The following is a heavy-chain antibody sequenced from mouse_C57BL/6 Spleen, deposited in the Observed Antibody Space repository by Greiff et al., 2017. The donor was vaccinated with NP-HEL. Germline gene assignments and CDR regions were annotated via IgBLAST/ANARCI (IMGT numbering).Heavy chain of an antibody. Sequence: EVKVVESGGGLVKPGGSLKLSCAASGFTFSDYGMHWVRQAPEKGLEWVAYISSGSSTIYYADTVKGRVTISRDNAKNTLFLQMTSLRSEDTAMYYCARPGSSYAMDYWGQGTSVTVSS. J-gene: IGHJ4*01. CDR2: ISSGSSTI. V-gene: IGHV5-17*01. D-gene: IGHD1-1*01. CDR3: ARPGSSYAMDY. CDR1: GFTFSDYG.